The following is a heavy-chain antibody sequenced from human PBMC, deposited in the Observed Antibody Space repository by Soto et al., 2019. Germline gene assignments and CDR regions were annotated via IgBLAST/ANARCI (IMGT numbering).Heavy chain of an antibody. Sequence: QVQLQESGPGLVKPSQTLSLTCTVSGGSISSGGYFWSWIRQHPGKGLEWIGFIYYSGSTYYNPPLKSRVTISVDTSKNQFSLKLSSVTAADTAVYYCAREGAAPYYYSGMDVWGQGTTVTVSS. D-gene: IGHD6-6*01. CDR3: AREGAAPYYYSGMDV. CDR1: GGSISSGGYF. V-gene: IGHV4-31*03. J-gene: IGHJ6*02. CDR2: IYYSGST.